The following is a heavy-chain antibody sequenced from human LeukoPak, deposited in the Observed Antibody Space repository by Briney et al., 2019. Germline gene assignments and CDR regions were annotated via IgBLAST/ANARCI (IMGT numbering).Heavy chain of an antibody. V-gene: IGHV1-69*06. CDR2: IIPIFGTA. Sequence: ASVKVSCKASGYTFTSYYMHWVRQAPGQGLEWMGGIIPIFGTANYAQKFQGRVTITADKSTSTAYMELSSLRSEDTAVYYCARGSYDSSDFEYFHHWGQGTLVTVSS. CDR1: GYTFTSYY. D-gene: IGHD3-22*01. CDR3: ARGSYDSSDFEYFHH. J-gene: IGHJ1*01.